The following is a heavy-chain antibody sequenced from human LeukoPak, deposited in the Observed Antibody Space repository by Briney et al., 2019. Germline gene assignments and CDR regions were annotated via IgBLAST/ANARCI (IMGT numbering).Heavy chain of an antibody. V-gene: IGHV3-74*01. Sequence: PGGSLRLSCAASGFTFSSYWMHWVRQAPGKGLVWVSRINSDGSSTSYADSVKGRFTISRDNSKNTLYLQMNGLRAEDTAVYYCARDRVSYGDAFDIWGQGTMVTVSS. D-gene: IGHD3-16*01. CDR3: ARDRVSYGDAFDI. CDR2: INSDGSST. J-gene: IGHJ3*02. CDR1: GFTFSSYW.